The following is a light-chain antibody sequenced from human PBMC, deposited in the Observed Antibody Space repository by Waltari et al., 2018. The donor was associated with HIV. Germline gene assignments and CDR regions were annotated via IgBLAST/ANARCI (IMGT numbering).Light chain of an antibody. Sequence: EIVLTQSPGTLSLSPGERATLSCRASQIIGNAYLAWYQQKPGQAPRLLISGASSRANGVPDRFSGSGSETDFTLTISRLDPEDFAVYYCQHCGDASNTFGQGTKLEV. J-gene: IGKJ2*01. CDR2: GAS. CDR1: QIIGNAY. CDR3: QHCGDASNT. V-gene: IGKV3-20*01.